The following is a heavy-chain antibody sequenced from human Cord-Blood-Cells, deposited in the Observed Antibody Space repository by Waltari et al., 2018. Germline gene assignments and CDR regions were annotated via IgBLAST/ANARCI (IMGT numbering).Heavy chain of an antibody. V-gene: IGHV4-34*01. Sequence: QVQLQQWGAGLLKPSETLSLTCAVYGGSSVGYYWSWFRQPPGKGLEWIGEINHSGSTNYNPSLKSRVTISVDTSKNQFSLKLSSVTAADTAVYYCARGVRIAAAGTFFDYWGQGTLVTVSS. CDR1: GGSSVGYY. D-gene: IGHD6-13*01. CDR3: ARGVRIAAAGTFFDY. CDR2: INHSGST. J-gene: IGHJ4*02.